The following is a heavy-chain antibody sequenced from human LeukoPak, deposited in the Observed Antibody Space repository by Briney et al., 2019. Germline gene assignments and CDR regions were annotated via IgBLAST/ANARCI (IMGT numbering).Heavy chain of an antibody. V-gene: IGHV1-46*01. J-gene: IGHJ4*02. Sequence: GASVKVSCKASGYTFTSYYMHWVRQAPGQGLEWMGIINPSGGSTSYAQKFQGRVTMTRDTSTSTVYMELSSLRSEDTAVYYCARRGIGYSYGSYFDYWGQGTLVTVSS. CDR1: GYTFTSYY. CDR2: INPSGGST. D-gene: IGHD5-18*01. CDR3: ARRGIGYSYGSYFDY.